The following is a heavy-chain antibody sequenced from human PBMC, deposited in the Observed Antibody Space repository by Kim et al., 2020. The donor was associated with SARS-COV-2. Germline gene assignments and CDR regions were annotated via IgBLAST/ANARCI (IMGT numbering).Heavy chain of an antibody. CDR2: ISWDGGST. D-gene: IGHD3-10*01. CDR1: GFHFDDYI. J-gene: IGHJ6*02. Sequence: GGSLRLSCAASGFHFDDYIMHWVRQAPGKGLEWVSLISWDGGSTYYADSVKGRFTISRDNSKNSLYLQMNSLRTEDTALYYCAKSTGSESGNYYYYYYGMDVWGQGTTVTVSS. V-gene: IGHV3-43*01. CDR3: AKSTGSESGNYYYYYYGMDV.